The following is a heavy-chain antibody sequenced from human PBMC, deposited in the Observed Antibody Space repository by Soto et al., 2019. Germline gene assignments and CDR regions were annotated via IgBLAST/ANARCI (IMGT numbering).Heavy chain of an antibody. J-gene: IGHJ4*02. V-gene: IGHV3-33*01. Sequence: QVQLVESGGGVVQPGRSLRLSCAASGFTFSSYGMHWVRQAPGKGLEWVAVIWYDGSNKYYADSVKGRFTISRDNSKNALYLQMNSLRAEETAVYYCARASHIAGLDYWGQGTLVTVSS. CDR1: GFTFSSYG. D-gene: IGHD6-13*01. CDR3: ARASHIAGLDY. CDR2: IWYDGSNK.